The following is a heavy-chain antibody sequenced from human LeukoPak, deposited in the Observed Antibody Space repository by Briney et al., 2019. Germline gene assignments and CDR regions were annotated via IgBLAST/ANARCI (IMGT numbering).Heavy chain of an antibody. D-gene: IGHD5-18*01. CDR1: GFSFSDYY. V-gene: IGHV3-11*04. Sequence: GGSLRLSCAASGFSFSDYYMNWIRQAPGKGLEWVSYISSGYPTIYYADSVKGRFTISRDNAKNSLYLQMNSLRAEDTAVYYCARLGSGYSYGPFDYWGQGTLVTVSS. J-gene: IGHJ4*02. CDR3: ARLGSGYSYGPFDY. CDR2: ISSGYPTI.